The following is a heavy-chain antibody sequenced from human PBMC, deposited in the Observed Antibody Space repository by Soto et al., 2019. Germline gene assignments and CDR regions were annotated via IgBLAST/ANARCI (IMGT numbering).Heavy chain of an antibody. CDR1: GFTFSTYW. V-gene: IGHV3-7*01. Sequence: EVQLVESGGGLVQPGGSLRLSCVASGFTFSTYWMTWVRQAPGKGLEWVANIKQDGSEKYYVDSVKGRFTISRDNAKNSLYLQMNSLRAEDTAVYYCARGAYPDDYWGQGTLVTVSS. J-gene: IGHJ4*02. CDR3: ARGAYPDDY. CDR2: IKQDGSEK.